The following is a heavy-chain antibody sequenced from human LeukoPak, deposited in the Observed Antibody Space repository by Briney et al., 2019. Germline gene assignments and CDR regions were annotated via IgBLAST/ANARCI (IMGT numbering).Heavy chain of an antibody. CDR1: GGSISSGSYY. CDR2: IYTSGST. V-gene: IGHV4-61*02. Sequence: SETLSLTCTVSGGSISSGSYYWSWIRQPAGKGLEWIGRIYTSGSTNYNPSLKSRVTISVDTSKNQFSLKLSSVTAADTAVYYCARPTTIDAFDIWGQGTLVTVSS. CDR3: ARPTTIDAFDI. D-gene: IGHD3-9*01. J-gene: IGHJ3*02.